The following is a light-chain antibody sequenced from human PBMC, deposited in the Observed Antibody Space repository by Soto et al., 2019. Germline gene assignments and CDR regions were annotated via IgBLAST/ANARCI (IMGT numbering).Light chain of an antibody. CDR2: GNS. V-gene: IGLV1-40*01. CDR1: NSNIGAGYD. Sequence: QSVLTQPPSVSGAPGQRVTISCTGYNSNIGAGYDVHWYQQLPGTAPKLLIYGNSNRPSGVPDRFSASKSGTSASLAITGLQAEDEADYYCSSYAGSNNLGVFGGGTKLTVL. J-gene: IGLJ2*01. CDR3: SSYAGSNNLGV.